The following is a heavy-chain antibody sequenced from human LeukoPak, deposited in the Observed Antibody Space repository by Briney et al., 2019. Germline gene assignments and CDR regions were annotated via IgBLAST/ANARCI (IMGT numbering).Heavy chain of an antibody. CDR3: ARDRVSSGDY. CDR1: GYTFTNYY. D-gene: IGHD6-6*01. Sequence: GASVKVSCKASGYTFTNYYIHWVRQAPGQGLEWMGIINPSGGSTSYAQKFQGRVTMTRDTSTSTVYMELSSLRSGDMAVYYCARDRVSSGDYWGQGTLVTVSS. CDR2: INPSGGST. J-gene: IGHJ4*02. V-gene: IGHV1-46*01.